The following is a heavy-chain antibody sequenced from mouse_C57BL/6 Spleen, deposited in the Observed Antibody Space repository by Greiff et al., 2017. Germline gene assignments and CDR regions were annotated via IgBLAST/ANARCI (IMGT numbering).Heavy chain of an antibody. J-gene: IGHJ4*01. CDR2: INYDGSST. Sequence: EVKLVESEGGLVQPGSSMKLSCTASGFTFSDYYMAWVRQVPEKGLEWVANINYDGSSTYYLDSLKSRFIISSDNAKNILYLQMSSLKSEDTATYYCARERGSSLGAMDYWGQGTSVTVSS. D-gene: IGHD1-3*01. CDR1: GFTFSDYY. V-gene: IGHV5-16*01. CDR3: ARERGSSLGAMDY.